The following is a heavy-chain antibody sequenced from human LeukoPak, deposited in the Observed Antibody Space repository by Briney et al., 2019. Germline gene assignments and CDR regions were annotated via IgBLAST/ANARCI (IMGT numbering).Heavy chain of an antibody. D-gene: IGHD3-16*02. Sequence: ASVKVSCKASGYTFTSYGISWVRQAPGQGLEWMGWISAYNGNTNYAQKLQGRVTMTTDTSTSTAYMELRSLRSDDTAVYYCARDLPRFGELSSIDYWGQGTLVTVSS. CDR3: ARDLPRFGELSSIDY. V-gene: IGHV1-18*01. CDR2: ISAYNGNT. CDR1: GYTFTSYG. J-gene: IGHJ4*02.